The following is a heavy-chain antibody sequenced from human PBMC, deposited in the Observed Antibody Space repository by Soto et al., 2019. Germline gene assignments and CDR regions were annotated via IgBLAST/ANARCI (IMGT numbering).Heavy chain of an antibody. CDR1: GFPFSTSN. CDR2: ISRSSTYI. Sequence: ESGGGLVNPGGSLRLSCVVSGFPFSTSNMNWVRQAPGKGLEWDSFISRSSTYIYYADSVKGRFTISRDDAENSLFLQMNSLRAEDTAVYYCARGVLPISSTSWFDPWGQGTLVTVSS. V-gene: IGHV3-21*01. J-gene: IGHJ5*02. CDR3: ARGVLPISSTSWFDP. D-gene: IGHD3-16*01.